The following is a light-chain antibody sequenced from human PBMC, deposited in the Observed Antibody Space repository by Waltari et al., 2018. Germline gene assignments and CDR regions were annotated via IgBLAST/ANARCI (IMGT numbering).Light chain of an antibody. J-gene: IGLJ2*01. CDR2: EGS. CDR1: SSGVGHNYF. CDR3: CSYATYSPVL. V-gene: IGLV2-23*01. Sequence: QSALTQPASVSGSPGQSITISCTGTSSGVGHNYFVSWYQHHPGKAPKLIIYEGSKRPSGISNRFSGFRAGTMASLTISGLQAEDEADYYCCSYATYSPVLLGGGTKLTVL.